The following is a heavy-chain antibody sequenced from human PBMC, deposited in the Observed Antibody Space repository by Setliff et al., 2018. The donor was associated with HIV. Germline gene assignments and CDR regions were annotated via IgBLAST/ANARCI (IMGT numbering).Heavy chain of an antibody. CDR1: GFTFNTYG. CDR3: TTLVNPGAFGY. J-gene: IGHJ4*02. CDR2: IGYDGSST. V-gene: IGHV3-30*02. D-gene: IGHD2-8*02. Sequence: GGSLRLSCAASGFTFNTYGMHWVRQAPGKGLEWLAFIGYDGSSTYYADSVKGRFTISRDDSENTLDLHINSLKTEDTALYYCTTLVNPGAFGYWGQGTLVTVSS.